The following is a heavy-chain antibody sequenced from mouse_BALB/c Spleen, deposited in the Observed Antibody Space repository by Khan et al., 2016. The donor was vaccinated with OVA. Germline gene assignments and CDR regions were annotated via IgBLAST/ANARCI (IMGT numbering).Heavy chain of an antibody. CDR1: GYTFTDYS. Sequence: VQLVESGPELETPGETVKISCKASGYTFTDYSMHWLKQAPGKGLKWMGWINTKSGESTYADDFKGRFAFFLDTSANTAYMQIDNLKNDDTDTDFCALDHYGGTYGFAYWGQGTLVTVS. D-gene: IGHD1-1*01. J-gene: IGHJ3*01. CDR3: ALDHYGGTYGFAY. V-gene: IGHV9-2-1*01. CDR2: INTKSGES.